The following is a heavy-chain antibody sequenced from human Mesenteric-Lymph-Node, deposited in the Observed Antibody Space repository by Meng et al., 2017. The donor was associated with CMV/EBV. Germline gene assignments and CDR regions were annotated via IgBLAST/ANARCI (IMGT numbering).Heavy chain of an antibody. V-gene: IGHV3-20*03. CDR1: FDHYG. Sequence: FDHYGMTWVRQVPGKGLEWVAGISWNGARIGYADSVKGRFTISRDNAENSLHLQMNSLRAEDTALYYCARAAGYCSGGSCLALAFDYWGQGTLVTVSS. CDR3: ARAAGYCSGGSCLALAFDY. J-gene: IGHJ4*02. D-gene: IGHD2-15*01. CDR2: ISWNGARI.